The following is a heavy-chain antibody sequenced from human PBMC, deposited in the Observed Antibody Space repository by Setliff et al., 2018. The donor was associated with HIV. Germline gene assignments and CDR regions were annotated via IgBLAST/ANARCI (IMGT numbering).Heavy chain of an antibody. J-gene: IGHJ4*02. CDR1: GFTFSNYA. CDR3: AKELAASGLGYFDS. D-gene: IGHD3-22*01. CDR2: ILSTGERT. V-gene: IGHV3-23*01. Sequence: HPGGSLRLSCAASGFTFSNYAMSWVRQAPGEGLEWVSAILSTGERTFYADSVKGRFTISRDNSKNTVYLQMNSLRAEDTAVYYYAKELAASGLGYFDSWGRGILVTVSS.